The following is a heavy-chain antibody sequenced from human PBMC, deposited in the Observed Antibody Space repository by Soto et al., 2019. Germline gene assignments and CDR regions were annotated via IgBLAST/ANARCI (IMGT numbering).Heavy chain of an antibody. J-gene: IGHJ3*02. CDR3: ARDGRFGELLSRRAFDI. CDR1: GYTFTSYG. V-gene: IGHV1-18*04. CDR2: ISAYNGNT. D-gene: IGHD3-10*01. Sequence: GASVKVSCKASGYTFTSYGISWVRQAPGQGLERMGWISAYNGNTNYAQKLQGRVTMTTDTSTSTAYMELRSLRSDDTAVYYCARDGRFGELLSRRAFDIWGQGTMVTVSS.